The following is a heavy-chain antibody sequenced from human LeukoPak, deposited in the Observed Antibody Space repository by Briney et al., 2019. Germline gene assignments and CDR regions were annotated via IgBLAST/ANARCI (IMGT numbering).Heavy chain of an antibody. CDR1: GYTFTSYD. J-gene: IGHJ5*02. CDR3: ARGVRVTVTTSWFDP. D-gene: IGHD4-17*01. Sequence: ASVKVSCKASGYTFTSYDINWARQATGQGLEWMGWMNPNSGNTGYAQKFQGRVTMTRNTSISTAYMELSSLRSEDTAVYYCARGVRVTVTTSWFDPWGQGTLVTVSS. CDR2: MNPNSGNT. V-gene: IGHV1-8*01.